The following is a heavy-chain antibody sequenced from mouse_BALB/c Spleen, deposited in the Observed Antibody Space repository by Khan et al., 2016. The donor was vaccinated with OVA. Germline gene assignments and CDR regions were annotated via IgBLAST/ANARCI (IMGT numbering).Heavy chain of an antibody. CDR1: GYSITSDYA. CDR2: ISYSGST. Sequence: EVQLQESGPGLVKPSQSLSLTCTVTGYSITSDYAWNWIRQFPGNKLEWMGYISYSGSTNYNQSLKSRISITRDTSKNQFFLQLNSVTTEDTATYDCARDGSRYNYAMDYWGQGTSVTVSS. J-gene: IGHJ4*01. CDR3: ARDGSRYNYAMDY. V-gene: IGHV3-2*02. D-gene: IGHD2-3*01.